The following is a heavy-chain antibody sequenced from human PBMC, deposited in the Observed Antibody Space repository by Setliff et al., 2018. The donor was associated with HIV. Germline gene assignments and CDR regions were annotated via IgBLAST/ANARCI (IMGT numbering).Heavy chain of an antibody. J-gene: IGHJ4*02. Sequence: SETLSLTCTVSDSGTYYWSWIRQPPGKGLEWIGEIDHRGRPKYNPSLNSRVTMSVDKSRNQFSLKVSSVTAADTAVYYCARGGRYNFWSGYYSGSPENYYFDYWGQGTLVTVSS. CDR3: ARGGRYNFWSGYYSGSPENYYFDY. CDR2: IDHRGRP. D-gene: IGHD3-3*01. V-gene: IGHV4-34*01. CDR1: DSGTYY.